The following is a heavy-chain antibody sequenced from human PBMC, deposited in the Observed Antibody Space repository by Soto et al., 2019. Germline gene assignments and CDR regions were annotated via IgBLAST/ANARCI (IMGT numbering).Heavy chain of an antibody. Sequence: QVQLQQWGAGLLKPSETLSLTCAVYGGSFSTYYWSWIRQPPGKGLEYIGEINHSGSTNYNPSLNSRVTMTVDTSKNQCSMKLSDVTDADTDVYYCARARYCSGGSCYLVYTCGIWGKGTMVTVSS. D-gene: IGHD2-15*01. CDR2: INHSGST. V-gene: IGHV4-34*01. J-gene: IGHJ3*02. CDR1: GGSFSTYY. CDR3: ARARYCSGGSCYLVYTCGI.